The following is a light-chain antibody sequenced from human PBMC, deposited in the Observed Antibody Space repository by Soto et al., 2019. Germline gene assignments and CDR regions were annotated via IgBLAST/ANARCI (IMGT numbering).Light chain of an antibody. Sequence: EIVLTQSPATLSLSPGERATLSCRASQSVSSYLAWYQQKPGQAPRLLIYDASNRATGIPARFSGSGSGTDFTLTISSLEPEDFAVYYRQQRSNWPLTFGGGTKVDIK. V-gene: IGKV3-11*01. CDR1: QSVSSY. CDR2: DAS. CDR3: QQRSNWPLT. J-gene: IGKJ4*01.